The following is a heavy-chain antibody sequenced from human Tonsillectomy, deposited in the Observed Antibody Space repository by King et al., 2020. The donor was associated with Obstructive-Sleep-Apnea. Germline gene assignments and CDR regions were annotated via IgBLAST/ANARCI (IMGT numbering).Heavy chain of an antibody. CDR2: IYYSGST. J-gene: IGHJ6*02. V-gene: IGHV4-31*03. Sequence: VQLQESGPGLVKPSQTLSLTCTVSGGSISSGGYYWSWIRQHPGKGLEWIGYIYYSGSTYYNPSLKSRVTISVDTSKNQFSLKLSSVTAADTAVYYCARVPELGFGPSYYGMDVWGQGTTVTVSS. CDR3: ARVPELGFGPSYYGMDV. D-gene: IGHD3-10*01. CDR1: GGSISSGGYY.